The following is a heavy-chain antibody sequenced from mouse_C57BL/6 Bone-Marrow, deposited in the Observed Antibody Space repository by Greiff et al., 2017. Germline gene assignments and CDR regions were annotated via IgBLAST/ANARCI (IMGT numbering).Heavy chain of an antibody. Sequence: VQLQQSGAELVKPGASVKLSCTASGFNIKDYYMHWVKQRTEQGLEWIGRIDPEDGETTYAPKFQGKATIKADPSAKTAYLQLSCLTSEDTAVYYCASLLWLQDYAMDYWGQGTSVTVSS. V-gene: IGHV14-2*01. J-gene: IGHJ4*01. CDR3: ASLLWLQDYAMDY. D-gene: IGHD2-2*01. CDR1: GFNIKDYY. CDR2: IDPEDGET.